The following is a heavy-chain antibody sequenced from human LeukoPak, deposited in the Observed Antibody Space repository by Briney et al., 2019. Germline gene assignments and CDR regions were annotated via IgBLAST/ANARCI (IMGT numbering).Heavy chain of an antibody. V-gene: IGHV3-33*01. D-gene: IGHD6-13*01. Sequence: PGGSLRLSCAASGFHFSGFGMHWVRQAPGKGLEWVALIWFDGSNKYYADSVKGRFTISRDNSKNTVYLQMNSLRAEDTAVYYCAREGYSSSWYPLDGWGQGTLVTVSS. CDR2: IWFDGSNK. CDR1: GFHFSGFG. J-gene: IGHJ4*02. CDR3: AREGYSSSWYPLDG.